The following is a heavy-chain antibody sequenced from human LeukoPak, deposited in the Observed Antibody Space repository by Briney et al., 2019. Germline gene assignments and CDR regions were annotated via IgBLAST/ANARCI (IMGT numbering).Heavy chain of an antibody. Sequence: SETLSLTCTVSGGSISSGDYYWSWIRQPPGEGLEWIGYIYYSGSTYYNPSLKSRVTISVDTSKNQFSLKLSSVTAADTAVYYCARGDFWSGSDYWGQGTLVTVSP. CDR1: GGSISSGDYY. V-gene: IGHV4-30-4*08. D-gene: IGHD3-3*01. CDR2: IYYSGST. J-gene: IGHJ4*02. CDR3: ARGDFWSGSDY.